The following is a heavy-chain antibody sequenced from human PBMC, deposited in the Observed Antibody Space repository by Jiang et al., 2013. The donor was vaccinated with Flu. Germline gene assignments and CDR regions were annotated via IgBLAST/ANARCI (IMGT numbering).Heavy chain of an antibody. Sequence: VQLLESGGGLVQPGGSLRLSCAASGFTFSSYSMNWVRQAPGKGLEWVSYISSSSSTIYYADSVKGRFTISRDNAKNSLFLQMHSLRDEDTAVYYCARVIAASGRLIDYWGQGILVTVSS. CDR1: GFTFSSYS. V-gene: IGHV3-48*02. J-gene: IGHJ4*02. D-gene: IGHD6-13*01. CDR2: ISSSSSTI. CDR3: ARVIAASGRLIDY.